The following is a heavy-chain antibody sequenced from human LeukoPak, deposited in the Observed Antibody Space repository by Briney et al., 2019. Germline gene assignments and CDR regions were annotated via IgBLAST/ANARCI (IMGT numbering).Heavy chain of an antibody. CDR3: ARGSDTARWFDP. D-gene: IGHD5-18*01. CDR1: GGSISSSGYY. J-gene: IGHJ5*02. CDR2: INHSGST. Sequence: SETLSLTCTVSGGSISSSGYYWGWIRQPPGKGLEWIGEINHSGSTNYNPSRKSPVTISVDTSKNQFSLKLSSVTAADTAVYYCARGSDTARWFDPWGQGTLVTVSS. V-gene: IGHV4-39*07.